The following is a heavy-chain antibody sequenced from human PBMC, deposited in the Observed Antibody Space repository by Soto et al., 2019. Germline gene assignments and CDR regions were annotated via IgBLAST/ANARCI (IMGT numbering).Heavy chain of an antibody. J-gene: IGHJ4*02. Sequence: EVHLVESGGGLVQPGGSLRLSCATSGFTFRSYWMTWVRQAPGKGPEWVASIKQDGSEDHYVDSVNGRFTISRDNAENSLYLHMNSMKVDDTDVYYCASYPGRRFVARGPGTLGTGSS. D-gene: IGHD3-16*01. CDR2: IKQDGSED. CDR1: GFTFRSYW. V-gene: IGHV3-7*03. CDR3: ASYPGRRFVA.